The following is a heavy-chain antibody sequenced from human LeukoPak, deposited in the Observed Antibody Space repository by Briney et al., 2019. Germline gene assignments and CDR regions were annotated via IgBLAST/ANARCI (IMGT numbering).Heavy chain of an antibody. CDR3: AKVPYGDYEVFWFDP. CDR2: IKEDGSEK. CDR1: GFTFSTYW. V-gene: IGHV3-7*03. Sequence: GGSLRLSCAASGFTFSTYWMSWVRQAPGKGLEWEANIKEDGSEKYYGDSVRGRFTISRDNAKNSLYLQMNSLRAEDTAVYYCAKVPYGDYEVFWFDPWGQGTLVTVSS. D-gene: IGHD4-17*01. J-gene: IGHJ5*02.